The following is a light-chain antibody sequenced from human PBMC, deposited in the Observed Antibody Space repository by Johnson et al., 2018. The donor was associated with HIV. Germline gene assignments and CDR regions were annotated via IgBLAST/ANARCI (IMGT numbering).Light chain of an antibody. CDR1: DSNIGNNY. V-gene: IGLV1-51*01. CDR3: ETCESSLSGV. Sequence: QSVLTQPPSVSAAPGQKVTISCFGSDSNIGNNYVSWYQQVPGTAPKLLIYDNDKRPSGIPDRFSGSKSGTSATLGITGLQTGDEADYYCETCESSLSGVFGTGTKVTVL. CDR2: DND. J-gene: IGLJ1*01.